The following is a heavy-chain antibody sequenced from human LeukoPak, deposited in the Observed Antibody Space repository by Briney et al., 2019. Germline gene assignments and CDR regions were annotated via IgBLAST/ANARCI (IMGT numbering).Heavy chain of an antibody. D-gene: IGHD3-22*01. CDR1: GYTFTSYG. CDR2: ISAYNGNT. Sequence: ASVKVSCKASGYTFTSYGISWVRQAPGQGLEWMGWISAYNGNTNYARKLQGRVTMTTDTSTSTVYMELRSLRSDDTAVYYCARDPHYYDSSGDDPKERFDYWGQGTLVTVSS. CDR3: ARDPHYYDSSGDDPKERFDY. V-gene: IGHV1-18*01. J-gene: IGHJ4*02.